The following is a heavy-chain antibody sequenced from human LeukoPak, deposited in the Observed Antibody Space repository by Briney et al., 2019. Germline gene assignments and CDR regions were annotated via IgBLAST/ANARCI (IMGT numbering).Heavy chain of an antibody. CDR3: ARIWYFGDNNWRYFDY. J-gene: IGHJ4*02. CDR1: GFTFSNFW. V-gene: IGHV3-7*01. CDR2: IDPDGSET. Sequence: PGGSLRLSCAASGFTFSNFWMSWVCQAPGKGLEWVANIDPDGSETQYVGSVKGRFTASRDNAKNSLYLQMNSLRAEDTAIYYCARIWYFGDNNWRYFDYWGQGTLVTVSS. D-gene: IGHD1-20*01.